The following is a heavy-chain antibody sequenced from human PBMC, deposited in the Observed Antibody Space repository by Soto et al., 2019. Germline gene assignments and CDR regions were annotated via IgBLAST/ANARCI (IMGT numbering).Heavy chain of an antibody. J-gene: IGHJ4*02. CDR1: GFTFSSYA. CDR3: ARVPRSSTTSDY. V-gene: IGHV3-23*01. D-gene: IGHD1-26*01. CDR2: ISGDGYTT. Sequence: PGGSLRLSCAASGFTFSSYAMSWVRQAPGKGLEWVSGISGDGYTTYYADSVRGRFTISRDISESTLSLVMNNLSTEDTAVYYCARVPRSSTTSDYWGQGTLVTVSS.